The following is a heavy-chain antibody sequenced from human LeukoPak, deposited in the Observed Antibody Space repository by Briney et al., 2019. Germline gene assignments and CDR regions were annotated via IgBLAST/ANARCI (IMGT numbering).Heavy chain of an antibody. D-gene: IGHD4-17*01. Sequence: AGGSLRLSCAASGFTVSSNYMSWVRQAPGKGLEWVSVIYSGGSTYYADSVKGRFTISRDNSKNTLYLQMNSLRAEDTAVYYCASRSIYGDYASFDYWGQGTLVTVSS. CDR1: GFTVSSNY. CDR2: IYSGGST. J-gene: IGHJ4*02. CDR3: ASRSIYGDYASFDY. V-gene: IGHV3-66*01.